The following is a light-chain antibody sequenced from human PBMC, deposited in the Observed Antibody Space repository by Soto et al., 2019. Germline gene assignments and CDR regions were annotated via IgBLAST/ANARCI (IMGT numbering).Light chain of an antibody. J-gene: IGKJ5*01. V-gene: IGKV2D-29*02. CDR1: QSLLHSNGYNY. CDR2: EVS. CDR3: MQSTQLPPT. Sequence: DIVMTQSPLSLPVTPREPASISCRSSQSLLHSNGYNYLDWYLQKPGQSPQLLIYEVSNRFSGVPDRFSGSGSGTDFTLEISRVEAEDVGIYYCMQSTQLPPTFGQGTRLEIK.